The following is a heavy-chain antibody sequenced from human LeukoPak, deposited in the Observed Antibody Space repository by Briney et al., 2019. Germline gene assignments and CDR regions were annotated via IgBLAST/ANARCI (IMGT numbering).Heavy chain of an antibody. CDR3: AKERGSSSWYPIDY. Sequence: GGSPRLSCAASGFTFSSYAMSWVRQAPGKGLEWVSAISGSGGSTYYADSVKGRFTISRDNSKNTLYLQMNSLRAEDTAVYYCAKERGSSSWYPIDYWGQGTLVTVSS. CDR2: ISGSGGST. CDR1: GFTFSSYA. D-gene: IGHD6-13*01. V-gene: IGHV3-23*01. J-gene: IGHJ4*02.